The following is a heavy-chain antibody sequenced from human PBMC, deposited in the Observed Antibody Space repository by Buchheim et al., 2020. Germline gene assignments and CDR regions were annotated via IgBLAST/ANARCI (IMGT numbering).Heavy chain of an antibody. V-gene: IGHV4-61*02. Sequence: QVQLQESGPGLVKPSQTLSLTCTVSGGSISSGSYYWSWIRQPAGKGLEWIGRIYTSGSTNYNPSLKSRVTISVDTSKNQFSLKLSSVTAADTAVYYCARGSSGWSGKLWDWYFDLWGRGTL. CDR3: ARGSSGWSGKLWDWYFDL. J-gene: IGHJ2*01. CDR1: GGSISSGSYY. CDR2: IYTSGST. D-gene: IGHD6-19*01.